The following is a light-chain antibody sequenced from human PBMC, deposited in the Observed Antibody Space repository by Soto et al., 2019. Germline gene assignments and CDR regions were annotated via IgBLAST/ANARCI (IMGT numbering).Light chain of an antibody. CDR2: TNT. V-gene: IGLV1-44*01. CDR3: ASWDDSLNGPV. J-gene: IGLJ1*01. Sequence: QSVLTQAPSASGTPGQRVTISCSGSSSNVGGNPVNWYQHVPTTAPKLLIYTNTQRPSGVPDRFSGSKSGTSASLDISGLQSEDEADYYCASWDDSLNGPVFGTGTKATVL. CDR1: SSNVGGNP.